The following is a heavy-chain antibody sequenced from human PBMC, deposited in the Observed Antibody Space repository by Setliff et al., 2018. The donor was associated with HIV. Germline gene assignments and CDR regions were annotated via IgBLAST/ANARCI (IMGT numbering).Heavy chain of an antibody. J-gene: IGHJ6*02. V-gene: IGHV5-51*01. Sequence: GESLKISCKGSGYSFTSYWIGWVRQMPGKGLEWMGIIYPGDSDTRYSPSFQGQVTISADKSISTAYLQWGSLKASDTAMYYCARTIASRPKYYYYAMDFWGQGTTVTVSS. D-gene: IGHD6-6*01. CDR3: ARTIASRPKYYYYAMDF. CDR2: IYPGDSDT. CDR1: GYSFTSYW.